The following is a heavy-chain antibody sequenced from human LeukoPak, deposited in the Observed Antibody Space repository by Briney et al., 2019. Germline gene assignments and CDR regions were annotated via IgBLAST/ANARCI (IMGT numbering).Heavy chain of an antibody. Sequence: SETLSLTCAVYGGSFSGYYWSWIRQPPGKGLEWIGEINHSGSTNYNPSLKSRVTISVGTSKNRFSLKLSSVTAADTAVYYCARVPRGYSYGYWNAFDIWGQGTMVTVSS. CDR2: INHSGST. CDR1: GGSFSGYY. D-gene: IGHD5-18*01. CDR3: ARVPRGYSYGYWNAFDI. V-gene: IGHV4-34*01. J-gene: IGHJ3*02.